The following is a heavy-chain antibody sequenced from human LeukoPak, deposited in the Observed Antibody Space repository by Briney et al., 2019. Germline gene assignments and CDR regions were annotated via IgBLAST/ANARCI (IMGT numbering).Heavy chain of an antibody. V-gene: IGHV3-30*02. Sequence: TGGSLRLSCAAFRFNFSNSDMHWVRQAPGKGLEWVAFIRYDGRIEYYANSVKGRFTISRGNSMNMMWPQMNSLGAEDTALYYCAKQYNSGRSIDQWGPGILVTVSS. D-gene: IGHD6-19*01. CDR1: RFNFSNSD. CDR2: IRYDGRIE. CDR3: AKQYNSGRSIDQ. J-gene: IGHJ4*02.